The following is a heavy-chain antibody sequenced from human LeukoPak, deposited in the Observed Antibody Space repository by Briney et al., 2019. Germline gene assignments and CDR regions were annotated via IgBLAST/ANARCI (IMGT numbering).Heavy chain of an antibody. CDR2: INHSGST. CDR3: ARRALEWWELRGWFDP. D-gene: IGHD1-26*01. V-gene: IGHV4-34*01. Sequence: SETLSLTCAVYGGSFSGYYWSWIRQPPGKGLEWIGEINHSGSTNYNPSLKSRVTISVDTSKNQFSLKLSSVTAADTAVYYCARRALEWWELRGWFDPWGQGTLVTVSS. J-gene: IGHJ5*02. CDR1: GGSFSGYY.